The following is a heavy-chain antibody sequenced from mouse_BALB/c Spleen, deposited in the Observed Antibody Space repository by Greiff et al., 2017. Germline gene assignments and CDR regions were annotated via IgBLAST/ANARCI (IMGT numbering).Heavy chain of an antibody. CDR3: ASGTGSYAMDY. D-gene: IGHD4-1*01. J-gene: IGHJ4*01. CDR1: GYTFTSYW. Sequence: VQLQQPGAELVKPGASVKLSCKASGYTFTSYWMHWVKQRPGQGLEWIGEINPSNGRTNYNEKFKSKATLTVDKSSSTAYMQLSSLTSEDSAVYYCASGTGSYAMDYWGQGTSVTVSS. CDR2: INPSNGRT. V-gene: IGHV1S81*02.